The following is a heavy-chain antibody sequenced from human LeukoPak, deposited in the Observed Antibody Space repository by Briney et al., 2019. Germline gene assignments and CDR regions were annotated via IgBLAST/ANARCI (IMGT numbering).Heavy chain of an antibody. CDR3: ARHSSSWFDY. CDR2: IYYSGST. J-gene: IGHJ4*02. D-gene: IGHD6-13*01. Sequence: SETLSLTCTVSGGSISSYYWSWIRQPPGKGLEWIGCIYYSGSTNYNPSLKSRVTISVDTSKNQNSLKLSSGTAADTAVYYCARHSSSWFDYWGQGTLVTVSS. V-gene: IGHV4-59*08. CDR1: GGSISSYY.